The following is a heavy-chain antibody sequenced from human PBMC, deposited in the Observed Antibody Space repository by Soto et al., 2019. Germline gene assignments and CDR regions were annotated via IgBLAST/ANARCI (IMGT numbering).Heavy chain of an antibody. J-gene: IGHJ4*02. CDR2: IYYSGST. Sequence: SETLSLTCTVSGGSISSGGYYWSWIRQHPGKGLEWIGYIYYSGSTYYNPSLKSRVTISVDTSKNQFSLKLSSVTAADTAVYYCARQDIVVVPADIWGYYFDYWGQGTLVTVSS. V-gene: IGHV4-39*01. CDR1: GGSISSGGYY. D-gene: IGHD2-2*01. CDR3: ARQDIVVVPADIWGYYFDY.